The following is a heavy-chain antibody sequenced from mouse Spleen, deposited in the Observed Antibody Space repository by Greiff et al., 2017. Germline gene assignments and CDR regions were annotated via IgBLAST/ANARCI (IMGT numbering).Heavy chain of an antibody. CDR3: ARNPYYGSSEGFAY. CDR1: GFSLTNYA. D-gene: IGHD1-1*01. V-gene: IGHV2-4-1*01. Sequence: VQLQESGPGLVAPSQSLSITCTVSGFSLTNYAVHWVRQSPGKGLEWLGVIWSDGSTDYNAAFISRLSISKDNSKSQVFFKMNSLQADDTAIYYCARNPYYGSSEGFAYWGQGTLVTVSA. CDR2: IWSDGST. J-gene: IGHJ3*01.